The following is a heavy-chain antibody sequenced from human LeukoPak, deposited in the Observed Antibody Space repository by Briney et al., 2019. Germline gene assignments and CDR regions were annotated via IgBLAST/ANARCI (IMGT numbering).Heavy chain of an antibody. V-gene: IGHV3-30*02. CDR1: GFTFSNYW. D-gene: IGHD4-17*01. CDR2: IRYDGSNK. Sequence: HPGGSLRLSCTASGFTFSNYWMTWVRQAPGKGLEWVAFIRYDGSNKYYADSVKGRFTISRDNSKNTLYLQMNSLRAEDTAVYYCAKDALTTVTFADAFDIWGQGTMVTVSS. CDR3: AKDALTTVTFADAFDI. J-gene: IGHJ3*02.